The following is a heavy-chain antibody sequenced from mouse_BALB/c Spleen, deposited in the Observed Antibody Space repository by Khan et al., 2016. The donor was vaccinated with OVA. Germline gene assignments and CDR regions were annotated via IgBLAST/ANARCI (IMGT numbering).Heavy chain of an antibody. CDR1: GYTFSSYC. Sequence: DLVKPGASVKLSCKVTGYTFSSYCINWLKQRPGRGNEWVGHIGTGSGKPYYNELFKGKATLTVDTSPNHVYLQLNCLSSEDPAHYFCARSNYYGNGLYAMDYWGQGTSVTVSS. V-gene: IGHV1S41*01. CDR3: ARSNYYGNGLYAMDY. CDR2: IGTGSGKP. D-gene: IGHD1-1*01. J-gene: IGHJ4*01.